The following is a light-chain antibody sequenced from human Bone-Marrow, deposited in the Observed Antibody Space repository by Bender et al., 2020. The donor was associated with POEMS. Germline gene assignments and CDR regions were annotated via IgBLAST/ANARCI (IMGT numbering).Light chain of an antibody. CDR2: KDS. V-gene: IGLV3-25*03. Sequence: SYELTQPPSVSVSPGQTARITCSGDALPKQHAYWYQQKPGQAPLLVIYKDSERPSGIPERFSGSSSGTTVTLTLSGVQAEDEADYFCQSADSTGMFVLFGGGTKLTVL. J-gene: IGLJ2*01. CDR1: ALPKQH. CDR3: QSADSTGMFVL.